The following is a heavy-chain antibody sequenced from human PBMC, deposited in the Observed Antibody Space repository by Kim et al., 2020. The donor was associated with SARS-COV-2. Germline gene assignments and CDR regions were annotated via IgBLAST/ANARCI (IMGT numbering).Heavy chain of an antibody. J-gene: IGHJ4*02. CDR3: ARVRGFWTKRIAAAGTGHFDY. CDR2: IKQDGSEK. D-gene: IGHD6-13*01. CDR1: GFTFSSYW. Sequence: GGSLRLSCAASGFTFSSYWMSWVRQAPGKGLEWVANIKQDGSEKYYVDSVKGRFTISRDNAKNSLYLQMNSLRAEDTAVYYCARVRGFWTKRIAAAGTGHFDYWGQGTLVTVSS. V-gene: IGHV3-7*01.